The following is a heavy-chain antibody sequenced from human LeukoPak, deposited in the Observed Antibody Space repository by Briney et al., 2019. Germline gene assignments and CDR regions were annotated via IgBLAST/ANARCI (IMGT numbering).Heavy chain of an antibody. CDR1: GYTFTCYY. D-gene: IGHD5-18*01. CDR3: ARARYSYGYPFDY. J-gene: IGHJ4*02. CDR2: INPNSGGT. Sequence: ASVKVSCKASGYTFTCYYMHWVRQAPGQGLEWMGWINPNSGGTNYAQKFQGRVTMTRDTSISTAYMELSRLRSDDTAVYYCARARYSYGYPFDYWGQGTLVTVSS. V-gene: IGHV1-2*02.